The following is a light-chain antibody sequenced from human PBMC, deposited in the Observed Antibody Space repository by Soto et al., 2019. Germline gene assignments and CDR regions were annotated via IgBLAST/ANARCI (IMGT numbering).Light chain of an antibody. J-gene: IGKJ5*01. V-gene: IGKV3-20*01. Sequence: EIVLTQSPATLSLSSGEEATLSRRASQSVSSYLAWYQQKPGQAPRLLIYGASNRATGIPDRFSGGGSGTDFTLTISRLEPEDFAVYYCQQYGSSPITFGQGTRLEIK. CDR3: QQYGSSPIT. CDR2: GAS. CDR1: QSVSSY.